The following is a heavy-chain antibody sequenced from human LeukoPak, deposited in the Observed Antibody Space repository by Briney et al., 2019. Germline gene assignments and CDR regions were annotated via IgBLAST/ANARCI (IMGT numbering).Heavy chain of an antibody. J-gene: IGHJ4*02. V-gene: IGHV1-2*02. CDR1: GYTFTGYY. CDR3: ARDKALQWSLTMYYFDY. CDR2: INPHSGGT. Sequence: GASVKVSCKASGYTFTGYYMHCVRQARGQGLEWMGWINPHSGGTNYAQKFQGRVTMTRDTSNSTAYMELSRLRSDDTAVYYCARDKALQWSLTMYYFDYWGQGTLVTVSS. D-gene: IGHD2-21*02.